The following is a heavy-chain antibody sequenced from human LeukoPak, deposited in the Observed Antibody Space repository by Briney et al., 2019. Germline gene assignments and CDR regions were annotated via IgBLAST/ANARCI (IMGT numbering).Heavy chain of an antibody. Sequence: SQTLSLTCTVSGGSISSGDYYWSWIRQPPGKGLEWIGYIYYSGSTYYNPSLESRVTISVDTSKNQFSLKLSSVTAADTAVYYCARAEESTYYDILTGCLFDYWGQGTLVTVSS. CDR3: ARAEESTYYDILTGCLFDY. V-gene: IGHV4-30-4*01. CDR1: GGSISSGDYY. J-gene: IGHJ4*02. D-gene: IGHD3-9*01. CDR2: IYYSGST.